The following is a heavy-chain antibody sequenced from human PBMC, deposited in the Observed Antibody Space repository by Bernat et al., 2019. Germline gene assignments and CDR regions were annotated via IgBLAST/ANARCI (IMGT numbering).Heavy chain of an antibody. J-gene: IGHJ3*02. V-gene: IGHV4-34*01. CDR2: INHSGST. D-gene: IGHD3-10*01. CDR3: ARGGPYGSGSYRLGDAFDI. Sequence: QVQLQQWGAGLLKPSETLSLTCAVYGGSFSGYYWSWIRQPPGKGLEWIGEINHSGSTNYNPSLKSRVTISVDTSKNQFSLKLSSVTAADTAVYYCARGGPYGSGSYRLGDAFDIWGQGTMVTVSS. CDR1: GGSFSGYY.